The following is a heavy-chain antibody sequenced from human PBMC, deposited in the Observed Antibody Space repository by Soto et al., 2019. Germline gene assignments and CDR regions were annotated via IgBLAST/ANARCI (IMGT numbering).Heavy chain of an antibody. CDR2: ISGSGGST. D-gene: IGHD2-15*01. CDR1: GFTFSSYA. Sequence: LRLSCAASGFTFSSYAMSWVRQAPGKGLEWVSAISGSGGSTYYADSVKGRFTISRDNSKNTLYLQMNSLRAEDTAVYYCAKVPGYCSGGSCSTPWGQGTLVTVSS. CDR3: AKVPGYCSGGSCSTP. J-gene: IGHJ5*02. V-gene: IGHV3-23*01.